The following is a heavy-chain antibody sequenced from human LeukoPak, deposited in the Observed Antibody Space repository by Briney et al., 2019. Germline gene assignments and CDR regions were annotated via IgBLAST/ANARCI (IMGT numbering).Heavy chain of an antibody. J-gene: IGHJ3*02. V-gene: IGHV3-21*01. CDR2: ISSSSTYI. D-gene: IGHD2-2*02. CDR3: ARDTHCSSTSCYNAFDI. Sequence: GGSLRLSCAASGFIFCSYILYWVRQAPGKGLEWVSSISSSSTYIYYADAVKGRFTISRDNAKNSLSLQMNSLRAEDTAVYYCARDTHCSSTSCYNAFDIWGQGTMVTVSS. CDR1: GFIFCSYI.